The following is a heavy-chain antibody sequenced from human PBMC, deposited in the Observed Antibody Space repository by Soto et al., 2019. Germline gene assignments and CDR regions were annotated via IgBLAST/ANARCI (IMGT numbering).Heavy chain of an antibody. J-gene: IGHJ4*02. D-gene: IGHD5-18*01. CDR3: AQSAWRHLCPRDPLVN. CDR2: IFWDDDK. CDR1: GFSLSTSGVG. V-gene: IGHV2-5*02. Sequence: SGPTLVNPTQTLTLTCTFSGFSLSTSGVGVGWIRQPPGKALEWLGIIFWDDDKRYRPSLRSRVTITKDTSKNQLVLTMTNMDRLDTATYYCAQSAWRHLCPRDPLVNRGQGSSVTVSS.